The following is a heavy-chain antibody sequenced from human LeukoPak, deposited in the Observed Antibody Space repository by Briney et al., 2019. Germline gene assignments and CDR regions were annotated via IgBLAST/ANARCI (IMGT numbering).Heavy chain of an antibody. CDR2: IKQDEGEK. Sequence: PGGSLRLSCAASGFTFTNYWMSWVRQAPGKGLEWVANIKQDEGEKYFVDSLKGRSTISRDNAKNSLYLQMNSLRAEDTAVYYCARVVGALEAFDIWGQGTMVTVSS. CDR3: ARVVGALEAFDI. D-gene: IGHD1-26*01. CDR1: GFTFTNYW. J-gene: IGHJ3*02. V-gene: IGHV3-7*01.